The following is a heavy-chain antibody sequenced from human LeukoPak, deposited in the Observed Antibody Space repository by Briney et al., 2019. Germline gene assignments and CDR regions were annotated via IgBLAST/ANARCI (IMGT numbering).Heavy chain of an antibody. CDR3: ARVGSSGWYALYYYYYMDV. CDR1: GYTFTSYG. J-gene: IGHJ6*03. D-gene: IGHD6-19*01. CDR2: ISAYNGNT. V-gene: IGHV1-18*01. Sequence: ASVTVSCKASGYTFTSYGISWVRQAPGQGLEWMGWISAYNGNTNYAQKLQGRVTMTTDTSTSTAYMELRSLRSDDTAVYYCARVGSSGWYALYYYYYMDVWGKGTTVTVSS.